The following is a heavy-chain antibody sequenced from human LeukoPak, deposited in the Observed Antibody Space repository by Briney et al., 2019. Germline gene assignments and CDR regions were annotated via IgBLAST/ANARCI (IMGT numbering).Heavy chain of an antibody. CDR1: GYTFTGYY. Sequence: GASVKVSCKASGYTFTGYYIHWVRQAPGQGLEWLGSIHPNSGGPTYAQKSQGRVTMTRDTSISTAYMELSTLKSDDTGVYYCARGGQWLDREIDDWGQGTLVTVSS. CDR3: ARGGQWLDREIDD. CDR2: IHPNSGGP. V-gene: IGHV1-2*02. J-gene: IGHJ4*02. D-gene: IGHD6-19*01.